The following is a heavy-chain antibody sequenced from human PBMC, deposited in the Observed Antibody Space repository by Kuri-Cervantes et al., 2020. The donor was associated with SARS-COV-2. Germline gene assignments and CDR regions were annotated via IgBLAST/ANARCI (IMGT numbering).Heavy chain of an antibody. CDR1: GFTFSSYS. Sequence: GESLKISCAASGFTFSSYSMNWVRQAPGKGLEWVSYISSSSSTIYYADSVKGRFTISRDNSKNTLYLQMNSLRAEDTAVYYCARERRLLPVRYYYYYYMDVWGKGTTVTVSS. CDR3: ARERRLLPVRYYYYYYMDV. J-gene: IGHJ6*03. V-gene: IGHV3-48*01. CDR2: ISSSSSTI. D-gene: IGHD2-15*01.